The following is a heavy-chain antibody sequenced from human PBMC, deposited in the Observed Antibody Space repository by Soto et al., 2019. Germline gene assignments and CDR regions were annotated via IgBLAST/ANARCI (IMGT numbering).Heavy chain of an antibody. D-gene: IGHD4-17*01. V-gene: IGHV1-8*01. CDR3: ARGIKYGAYSRWFDP. CDR2: MNPNSGNT. J-gene: IGHJ5*02. Sequence: QVQLVQSGAEVKKPGASVKVSYKASGYTFTSYDINWVRQAAGQGLEYLGWMNPNSGNTAYVQKFQGRVTMTWDTSITTAYMELSSLRSKDTAVYFCARGIKYGAYSRWFDPWGQGTLVTVSS. CDR1: GYTFTSYD.